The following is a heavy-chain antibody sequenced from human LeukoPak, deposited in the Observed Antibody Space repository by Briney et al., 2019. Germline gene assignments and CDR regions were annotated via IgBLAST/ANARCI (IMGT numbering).Heavy chain of an antibody. CDR2: ISSSGSTI. J-gene: IGHJ5*02. CDR3: ARDRGIVVVPAATINGFDP. V-gene: IGHV3-48*03. CDR1: GFTFSSYE. Sequence: GGSLRLSCAASGFTFSSYEMNWVRQAPGEGLEWVSYISSSGSTIYYADSVKGRFTISRDNAKNSLYLQMNSLRAEDTAVYYCARDRGIVVVPAATINGFDPWGQGTLVTVSS. D-gene: IGHD2-2*01.